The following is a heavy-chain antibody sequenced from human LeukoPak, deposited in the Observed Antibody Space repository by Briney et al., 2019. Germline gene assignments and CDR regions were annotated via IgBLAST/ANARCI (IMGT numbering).Heavy chain of an antibody. J-gene: IGHJ4*02. CDR2: MNLNNGKA. CDR3: ARTPFDY. CDR1: GYTFSNHD. Sequence: GASVKVSCKASGYTFSNHDINWVRQAPGQGLEWMGRMNLNNGKADYALKFQGRVSMTRNTSTRTAYMELTSLKSDDTAVYFCARTPFDYWGQGPWSPSPQ. V-gene: IGHV1-8*01.